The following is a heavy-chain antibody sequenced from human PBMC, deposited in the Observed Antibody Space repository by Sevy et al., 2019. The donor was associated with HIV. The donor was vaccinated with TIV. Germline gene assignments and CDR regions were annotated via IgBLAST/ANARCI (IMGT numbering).Heavy chain of an antibody. V-gene: IGHV3-30*02. CDR2: IRYDGYNK. D-gene: IGHD2-2*02. J-gene: IGHJ4*02. CDR3: ANLYGRRDF. Sequence: GGSLRLSCAASGFTFSTYDIHWVRQAPGKGLEWVAFIRYDGYNKYYADSVKGRFTISRDNSKNTLFLQMSSLRTEDTAVYYCANLYGRRDFWGQGTLVTVSS. CDR1: GFTFSTYD.